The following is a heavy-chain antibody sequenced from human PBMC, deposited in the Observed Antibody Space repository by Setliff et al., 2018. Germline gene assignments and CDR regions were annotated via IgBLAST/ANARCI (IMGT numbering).Heavy chain of an antibody. D-gene: IGHD6-6*01. V-gene: IGHV2-5*02. CDR3: ALRRGNEWHLVRWFDP. CDR2: VYWDGDQ. Sequence: SGPTLVNPTQTLTLTCTFSGFSLNTTGEGVGWIRQPPGKALEWLALVYWDGDQRYSPSLNSRLSITKDSSKSQVFLTMTNMDPVDTATYYCALRRGNEWHLVRWFDPWGPGIQGTVSS. CDR1: GFSLNTTGEG. J-gene: IGHJ5*02.